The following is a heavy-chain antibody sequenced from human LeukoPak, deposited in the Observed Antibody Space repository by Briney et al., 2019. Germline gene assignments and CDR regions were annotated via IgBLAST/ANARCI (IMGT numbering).Heavy chain of an antibody. J-gene: IGHJ4*02. CDR3: SKWKAIVLVPEARSPIDY. CDR1: GFTFNNYG. Sequence: PGRSLRLSCAASGFTFNNYGLSWVRQAPGQGLEWVSAISGSGVTTYYADSVKGRFTISRDNSKNTLYLQLNRLRAEDTAVYYCSKWKAIVLVPEARSPIDYWGQGTLVTVSS. V-gene: IGHV3-23*01. CDR2: ISGSGVTT. D-gene: IGHD2-2*01.